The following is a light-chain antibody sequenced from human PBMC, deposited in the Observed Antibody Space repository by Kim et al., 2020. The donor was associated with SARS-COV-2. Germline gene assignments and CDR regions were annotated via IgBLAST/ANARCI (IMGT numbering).Light chain of an antibody. CDR1: SLRSYY. CDR3: NSRDSSVNVV. J-gene: IGLJ2*01. CDR2: GKN. Sequence: SSELTQDPAVSVALGQTVRITCQGDSLRSYYASWYQQKPGQAPLLVIYGKNNRPSGIPDRFSGSSSGNSAPLTITGAQAEDEADYYCNSRDSSVNVVFG. V-gene: IGLV3-19*01.